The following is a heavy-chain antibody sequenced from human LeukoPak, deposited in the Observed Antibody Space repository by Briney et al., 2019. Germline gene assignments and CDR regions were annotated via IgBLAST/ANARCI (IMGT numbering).Heavy chain of an antibody. V-gene: IGHV3-74*01. CDR3: ARASSGSSYYYMDV. D-gene: IGHD3-22*01. CDR1: GFTFSSYW. CDR2: INSDGSST. J-gene: IGHJ6*03. Sequence: GGSLRLSCAASGFTFSSYWMHWVRQAPGKGLVWVSRINSDGSSTSYADSVKGRFTISRDNAKNTLYLQMNSLRAEDTAVYYCARASSGSSYYYMDVWGKGTTVTVSS.